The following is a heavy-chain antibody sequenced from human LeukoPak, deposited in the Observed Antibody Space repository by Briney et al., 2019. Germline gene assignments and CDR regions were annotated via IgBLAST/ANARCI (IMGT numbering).Heavy chain of an antibody. V-gene: IGHV1-2*02. CDR2: INPNSGGT. CDR3: ARGGSPIFYYYIDV. J-gene: IGHJ6*03. Sequence: ASVKVSCKASGYTFTDYYMHWVRQAPGQGLEWMGWINPNSGGTNCAQQFQGRVTMTRDTSITTAYMELSRLRSDDTAIYYCARGGSPIFYYYIDVWGKGTMVTISS. CDR1: GYTFTDYY. D-gene: IGHD2-2*01.